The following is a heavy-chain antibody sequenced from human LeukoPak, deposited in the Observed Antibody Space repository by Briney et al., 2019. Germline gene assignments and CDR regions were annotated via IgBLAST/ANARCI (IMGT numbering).Heavy chain of an antibody. CDR1: AFTFSDYS. D-gene: IGHD7-27*01. CDR3: AREDDSWGPNNLDL. CDR2: IDTSSSTM. V-gene: IGHV3-48*02. J-gene: IGHJ3*01. Sequence: GGSLRLSCAASAFTFSDYSMNWVRQAPGKGLEWISYIDTSSSTMYYADSVMGRFTISRDNAKESLYLQINSLRDEDTAVYYCAREDDSWGPNNLDLWGQGTMVTVSS.